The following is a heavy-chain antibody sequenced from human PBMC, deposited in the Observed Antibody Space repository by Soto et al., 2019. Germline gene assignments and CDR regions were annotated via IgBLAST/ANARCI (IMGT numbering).Heavy chain of an antibody. J-gene: IGHJ4*02. V-gene: IGHV4-30-4*01. CDR2: IYYSGST. Sequence: QVQLQESGPGLMKPSQTLSLTCTVSGGSISSGDYYWSWIRQPPGKGLELIGYIYYSGSTYSNPSLKTAVTIAVDTSKIKFSLTLSSVTAVDPAVYYCARSGSHYYDSRGYYYYWGQGPLVTVSS. CDR1: GGSISSGDYY. CDR3: ARSGSHYYDSRGYYYY. D-gene: IGHD3-22*01.